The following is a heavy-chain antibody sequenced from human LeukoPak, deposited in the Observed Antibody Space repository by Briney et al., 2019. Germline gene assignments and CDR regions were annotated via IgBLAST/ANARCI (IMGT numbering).Heavy chain of an antibody. Sequence: GGSLRLSCAASGFTFSSYSMNWVRQAPGKGLEWVSYISSSSRTIYYADSVKGRFTISRDSAKSSLYLQMNSLRGEDTAVYYCADGDFDYWGQGTLVTVSS. J-gene: IGHJ4*02. CDR3: ADGDFDY. CDR2: ISSSSRTI. V-gene: IGHV3-48*01. D-gene: IGHD4-17*01. CDR1: GFTFSSYS.